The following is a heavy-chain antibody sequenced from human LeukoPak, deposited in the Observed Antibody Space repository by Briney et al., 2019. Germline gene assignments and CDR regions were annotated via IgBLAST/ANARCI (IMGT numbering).Heavy chain of an antibody. CDR1: GGSINSYY. V-gene: IGHV4-59*01. Sequence: PSETLPLTCTASGGSINSYYWSWIRQPPGKGLEWIGYIYYSGSTNYNPSLKSRVTISVDTSKNQFSLKLSSVTAADTAVYYCARDRSSYYYYYMDVWGNGTTVTVSS. J-gene: IGHJ6*03. D-gene: IGHD3-16*02. CDR2: IYYSGST. CDR3: ARDRSSYYYYYMDV.